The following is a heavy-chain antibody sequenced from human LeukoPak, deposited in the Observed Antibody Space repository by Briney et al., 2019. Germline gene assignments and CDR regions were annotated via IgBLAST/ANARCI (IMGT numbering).Heavy chain of an antibody. J-gene: IGHJ6*02. CDR3: ARDRAAGPYNYYGMDI. V-gene: IGHV3-30-3*01. CDR2: ISYDGSNK. Sequence: GRSLRLSCAASGFTFSSYAMHWVRQAPGKGLEWVAVISYDGSNKYYADSVKGRFTISRDNSKNTLYLQMNSLRAEDTAVYYCARDRAAGPYNYYGMDIWGQGTTVTGSS. D-gene: IGHD6-13*01. CDR1: GFTFSSYA.